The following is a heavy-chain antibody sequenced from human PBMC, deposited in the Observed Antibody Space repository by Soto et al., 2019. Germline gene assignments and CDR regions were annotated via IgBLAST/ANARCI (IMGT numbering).Heavy chain of an antibody. Sequence: GGSLRLSCAASGFTFSSYGMHWVRQAPGKGLEWVAVISYDGSNKYYADSVKGRFTISRDNSKNTLYLQMNSLRAEDTAVYYCAKERVGKRGYSYGYGPGGYYYYCMDVWGQGTTVTVSS. CDR3: AKERVGKRGYSYGYGPGGYYYYCMDV. CDR1: GFTFSSYG. D-gene: IGHD5-18*01. J-gene: IGHJ6*02. CDR2: ISYDGSNK. V-gene: IGHV3-30*18.